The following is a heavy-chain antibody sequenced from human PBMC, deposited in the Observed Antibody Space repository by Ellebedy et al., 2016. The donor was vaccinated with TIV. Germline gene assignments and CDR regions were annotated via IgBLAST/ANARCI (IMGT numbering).Heavy chain of an antibody. CDR1: GFTFNSHG. J-gene: IGHJ6*02. V-gene: IGHV3-33*01. Sequence: GESLKISCAASGFTFNSHGMHWVRQAPGKGLEWVGVIWEDGSDKYYADAVKGRFTISRDNSKNTLYLQMNSLRGEDTGVYYCAGGLWKYYYYGMDVWGRGTTLTVSS. CDR3: AGGLWKYYYYGMDV. D-gene: IGHD1-1*01. CDR2: IWEDGSDK.